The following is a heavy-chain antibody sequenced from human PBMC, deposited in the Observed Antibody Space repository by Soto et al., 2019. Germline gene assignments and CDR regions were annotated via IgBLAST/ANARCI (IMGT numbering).Heavy chain of an antibody. J-gene: IGHJ4*02. CDR3: AIGCGYYDSIGYYGGHYFDY. V-gene: IGHV4-30-2*02. Sequence: SETLSLTCAVSGGSISSGGYSWSWIRQPPGKGLEWIGYIYHSGSTYYNPSLKSRVTISVDRSKNQFSLKLSSVTAADTAVYYFAIGCGYYDSIGYYGGHYFDYWGQGTPVTVSS. CDR1: GGSISSGGYS. D-gene: IGHD3-22*01. CDR2: IYHSGST.